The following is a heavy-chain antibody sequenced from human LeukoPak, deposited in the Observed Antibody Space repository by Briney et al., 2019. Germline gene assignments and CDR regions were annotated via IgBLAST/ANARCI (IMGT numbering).Heavy chain of an antibody. D-gene: IGHD5-18*01. V-gene: IGHV3-21*04. Sequence: GGSLRLSCAASGFTFSSYSMNWVRQAPGKGLEWVSSISSSSSYIYYADSVKGRFTISRDNAKNSLYLQMNSLRAEDTAVYYCAKSQGYSYGSNYFDYWGQGTLVTVSS. J-gene: IGHJ4*02. CDR3: AKSQGYSYGSNYFDY. CDR1: GFTFSSYS. CDR2: ISSSSSYI.